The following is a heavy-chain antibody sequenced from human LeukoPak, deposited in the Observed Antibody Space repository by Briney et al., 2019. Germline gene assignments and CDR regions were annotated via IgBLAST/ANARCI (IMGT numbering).Heavy chain of an antibody. Sequence: GGSLRLSCAASGFTFSSFGMNWVRQVPGKGLEWVSSISTRSSYIYYADSMKGRFTISRDNTKNSLYLQMNSLRAEDTAVYYCARADWDTAMIDYWGQGTLVTVSS. CDR2: ISTRSSYI. CDR1: GFTFSSFG. V-gene: IGHV3-21*01. D-gene: IGHD5-18*01. CDR3: ARADWDTAMIDY. J-gene: IGHJ4*02.